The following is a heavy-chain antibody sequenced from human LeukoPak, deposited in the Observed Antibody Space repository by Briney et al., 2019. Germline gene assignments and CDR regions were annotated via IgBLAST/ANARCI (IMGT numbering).Heavy chain of an antibody. V-gene: IGHV1-18*01. CDR1: GYTFTSYG. CDR3: ARGRAYSNRGRWFDP. CDR2: VSAYNGNT. D-gene: IGHD6-13*01. J-gene: IGHJ5*02. Sequence: ASVKVSCKASGYTFTSYGISWVRQAPGQGLEWMGWVSAYNGNTNYAQKFQGRVTMTRNTSISTAYMELSSLRSEDTAVYCCARGRAYSNRGRWFDPWGQGTLVTVSS.